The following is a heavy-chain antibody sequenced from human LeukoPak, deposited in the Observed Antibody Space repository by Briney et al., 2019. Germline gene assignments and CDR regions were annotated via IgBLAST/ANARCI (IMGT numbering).Heavy chain of an antibody. J-gene: IGHJ4*02. CDR1: GGSISSYY. CDR2: IYHSGST. D-gene: IGHD3-22*01. Sequence: SETLSLTCTVSGGSISSYYWSWIRQPPGKGLEWIGEIYHSGSTNYNPSLKSRVTISVDKSKNQFSLKLSSVTAADTAVYYCASIHSSGYYGLDYWGQGTLVTVSS. CDR3: ASIHSSGYYGLDY. V-gene: IGHV4-59*12.